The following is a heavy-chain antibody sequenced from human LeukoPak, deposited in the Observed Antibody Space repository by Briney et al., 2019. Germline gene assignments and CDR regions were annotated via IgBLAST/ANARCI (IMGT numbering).Heavy chain of an antibody. Sequence: GESLRLSCAASGFSVSLYGMHWVRQARGKGLDGVAFLRSDTNSEHYAVSVKGRFAISRGTSKDTLNLQMRSLRVEDTALYYCARGLRQAGLAPLEFWGQGTQVIVSS. V-gene: IGHV3-30*02. CDR2: LRSDTNSE. CDR3: ARGLRQAGLAPLEF. CDR1: GFSVSLYG. D-gene: IGHD3-10*01. J-gene: IGHJ4*02.